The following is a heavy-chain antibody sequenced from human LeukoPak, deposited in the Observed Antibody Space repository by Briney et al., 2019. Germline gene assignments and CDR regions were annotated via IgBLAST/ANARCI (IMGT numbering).Heavy chain of an antibody. CDR1: GGTFSGRY. D-gene: IGHD4-11*01. V-gene: IGHV3-21*01. CDR2: ISSSSSYI. Sequence: GGSLRLSCTVSGGTFSGRYMNWIRQAPGKGLEWVSSISSSSSYIYYADSVKGRFTISRDNAKNSLYLQMNSLRAEDTAVYYSGLRPFPPLSVTRSYQHMDVWGKGTTVTVSS. J-gene: IGHJ6*03. CDR3: GLRPFPPLSVTRSYQHMDV.